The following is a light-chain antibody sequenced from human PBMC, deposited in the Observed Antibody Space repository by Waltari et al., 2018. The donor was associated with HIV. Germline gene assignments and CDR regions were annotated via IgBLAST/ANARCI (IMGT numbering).Light chain of an antibody. CDR1: QSVLYSSNNKNY. J-gene: IGKJ2*01. CDR3: QKYYSTPYT. Sequence: DIVMTQSPDSLVVSLGERATINCKSSQSVLYSSNNKNYVAWYHQKPGQPPKLLIYWASTRESGVPDRFSGSGSGTDCTLTSSSLQAEDVAVYYCQKYYSTPYTFVQGTKLEIK. V-gene: IGKV4-1*01. CDR2: WAS.